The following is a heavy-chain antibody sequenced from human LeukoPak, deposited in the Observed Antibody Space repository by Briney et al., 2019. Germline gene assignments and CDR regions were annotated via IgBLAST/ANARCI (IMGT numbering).Heavy chain of an antibody. J-gene: IGHJ5*02. D-gene: IGHD6-6*01. CDR2: IDTNTGNP. Sequence: ASVTVSCKASGYTFTSYAMNWVRQAPGQGLEWMGWIDTNTGNPTYAQGFTGRFVFSLDTSVSTAYLQISSLKAEDTAVYYCATGGGIAARRRPFDPWGQGTLVTVSS. CDR1: GYTFTSYA. CDR3: ATGGGIAARRRPFDP. V-gene: IGHV7-4-1*02.